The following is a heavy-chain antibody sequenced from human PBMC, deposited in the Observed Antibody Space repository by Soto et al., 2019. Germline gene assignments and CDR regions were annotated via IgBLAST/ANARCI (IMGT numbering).Heavy chain of an antibody. CDR1: GGSISSSNW. D-gene: IGHD6-13*01. CDR2: IYHSGST. CDR3: AREGGGYQQQGEYGMDV. Sequence: QVQLQESGPGLVKPSGTLSLTCAVSGGSISSSNWWSWVRQPPGKGLEWMGEIYHSGSTNYNPSLKSRVTISVDKSKSQFSLKLSSVTAADTAVYYCAREGGGYQQQGEYGMDVWGQGTTVTVSS. V-gene: IGHV4-4*02. J-gene: IGHJ6*02.